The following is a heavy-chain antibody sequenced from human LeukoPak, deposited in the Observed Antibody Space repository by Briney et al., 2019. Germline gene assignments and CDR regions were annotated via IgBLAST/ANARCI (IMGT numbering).Heavy chain of an antibody. J-gene: IGHJ4*02. CDR3: ATPHYDSSGYYNY. D-gene: IGHD3-22*01. CDR1: GGSFSGYY. V-gene: IGHV4-34*01. CDR2: INHSGST. Sequence: SETLSLTCAGYGGSFSGYYWSWIRQPPGKGLEWIGEINHSGSTNYNPSLKSRVTISVDTSKNQFSLKLSSVTAADTAVYYCATPHYDSSGYYNYWGQGTLVTVSS.